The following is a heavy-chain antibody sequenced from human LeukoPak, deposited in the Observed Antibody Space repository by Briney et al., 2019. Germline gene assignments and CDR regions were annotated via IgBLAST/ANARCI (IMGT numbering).Heavy chain of an antibody. Sequence: ASVKVSCKASGYTFTSYGISWVRQAPGQGLEWMGWISAYNGNTNYAQKLQGRVTMTTDTSTSTAYMELRSLGSDDTAVYYCARTKDVVVPAASFDPWGRGTLVTVSS. J-gene: IGHJ5*02. CDR1: GYTFTSYG. D-gene: IGHD2-2*01. V-gene: IGHV1-18*01. CDR3: ARTKDVVVPAASFDP. CDR2: ISAYNGNT.